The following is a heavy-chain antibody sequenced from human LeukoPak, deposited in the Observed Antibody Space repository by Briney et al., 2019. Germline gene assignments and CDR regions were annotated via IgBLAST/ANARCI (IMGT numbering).Heavy chain of an antibody. D-gene: IGHD1-26*01. J-gene: IGHJ4*02. Sequence: ASVKVSCKASGYTFSGYYMHWVRQAPGQGLEWMGWINPNSDGTNYAQKFQGRVIMTRDTSTSTAYMELSRLRSDDTAFYYCASMQSGSYWHFDYWGQGTLVTVSS. CDR2: INPNSDGT. CDR1: GYTFSGYY. CDR3: ASMQSGSYWHFDY. V-gene: IGHV1-2*02.